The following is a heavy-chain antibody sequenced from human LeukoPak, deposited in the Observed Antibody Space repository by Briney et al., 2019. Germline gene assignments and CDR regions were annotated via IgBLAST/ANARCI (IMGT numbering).Heavy chain of an antibody. Sequence: PGGSLRLSCAASGFTFSNYGMHWVRQAPGKGLEWVAVIWYDGSNKYYADSVKGRFTISRDNSKNTLFLQMNSLRAEDTAVYYCTNNFDYWGQGTLVTVSS. CDR2: IWYDGSNK. CDR3: TNNFDY. V-gene: IGHV3-33*06. J-gene: IGHJ4*02. CDR1: GFTFSNYG.